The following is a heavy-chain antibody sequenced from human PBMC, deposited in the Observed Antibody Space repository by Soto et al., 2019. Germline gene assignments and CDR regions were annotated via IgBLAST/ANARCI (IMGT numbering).Heavy chain of an antibody. CDR3: GGGPRNSGAFDI. CDR1: GYTFTTYD. V-gene: IGHV1-8*01. CDR2: MNPISGNT. D-gene: IGHD1-26*01. Sequence: QVQLVQSGAEVKKPGASVKVSCKASGYTFTTYDFNWVRQATGQGLEWMGWMNPISGNTGYARRFQGRVTMTRSTSTSTAYMELTSLRSEDTAVYYCGGGPRNSGAFDIWGQGTMVIVSS. J-gene: IGHJ3*02.